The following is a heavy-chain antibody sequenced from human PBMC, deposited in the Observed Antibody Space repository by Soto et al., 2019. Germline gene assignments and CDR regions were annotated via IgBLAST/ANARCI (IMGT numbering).Heavy chain of an antibody. CDR1: EFTFSSYT. V-gene: IGHV3-30-3*01. D-gene: IGHD6-19*01. CDR2: ISNDGGNT. CDR3: AREWSISVAALGY. Sequence: QVQLVESGGGVVQPGRSLKLSCAASEFTFSSYTMYWVRQAPGKGLEWVAGISNDGGNTYYPDSVKGRVTISRDNSKNTLYLEMNSLGAEDTALYYCAREWSISVAALGYWGQGTLGTVSS. J-gene: IGHJ4*02.